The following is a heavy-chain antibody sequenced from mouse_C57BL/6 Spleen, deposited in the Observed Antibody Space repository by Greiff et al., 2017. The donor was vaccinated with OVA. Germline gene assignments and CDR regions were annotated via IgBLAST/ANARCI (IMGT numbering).Heavy chain of an antibody. V-gene: IGHV1-64*01. J-gene: IGHJ4*01. D-gene: IGHD2-1*01. Sequence: VKLQQPGAELVKPGASVKLSCKASGYTFTSYWMHWVKQRPGQGLEWIGMIHPNSGSTNYNEKFKSKATLTVDKSSSTAYMQLSRLTSEDSAVYYCARGYGKVYAMDYWGQGTSVTVSS. CDR2: IHPNSGST. CDR3: ARGYGKVYAMDY. CDR1: GYTFTSYW.